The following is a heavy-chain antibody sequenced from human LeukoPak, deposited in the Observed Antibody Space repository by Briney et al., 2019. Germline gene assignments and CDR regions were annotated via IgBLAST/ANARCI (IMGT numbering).Heavy chain of an antibody. CDR1: GGTFSSYA. CDR2: IIPIFGTA. V-gene: IGHV1-69*13. Sequence: ASVKVSCEASGGTFSSYAISWVRQAPGQGLEWMRGIIPIFGTANYAQKFQGRVTITADESTSTAYMELSSLRSEDTAVYYCARDRDYSNPADYGMDVWGQGTTVTVSS. D-gene: IGHD4-11*01. J-gene: IGHJ6*02. CDR3: ARDRDYSNPADYGMDV.